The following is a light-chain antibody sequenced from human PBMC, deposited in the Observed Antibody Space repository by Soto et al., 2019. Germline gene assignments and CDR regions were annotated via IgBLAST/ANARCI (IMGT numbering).Light chain of an antibody. J-gene: IGKJ5*01. CDR2: GAS. CDR3: QQYNDWPPT. Sequence: EIVMTQSPATLSVSPGERATLSCRASQSITRNLAWYQQSPGQAPRLLIYGASTRATGIPARFSGSGSGTEFTLTINSLQSEDFAVYYCQQYNDWPPTFGQGTRLEIK. CDR1: QSITRN. V-gene: IGKV3-15*01.